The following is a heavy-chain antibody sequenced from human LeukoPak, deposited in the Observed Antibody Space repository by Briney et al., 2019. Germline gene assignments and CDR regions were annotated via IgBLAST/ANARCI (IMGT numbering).Heavy chain of an antibody. CDR1: GGSFSGYY. CDR2: INHSGNT. Sequence: TSETLSLTCAVYGGSFSGYYWSWIRQPPGKGLEWIGEINHSGNTNYNPSLKSRVTISVDTSKNQFSLKLSSVTAADTAVYYCARDLMTWGQGTLVTVSS. CDR3: ARDLMT. J-gene: IGHJ4*02. V-gene: IGHV4-34*01.